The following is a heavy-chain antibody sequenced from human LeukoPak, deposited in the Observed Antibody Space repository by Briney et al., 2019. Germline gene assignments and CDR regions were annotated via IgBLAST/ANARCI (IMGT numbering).Heavy chain of an antibody. Sequence: ASVEVSCKASGYTFTSYGISWVRQAPGQGLEWMGWISAYNGNTNYAQKLQGRVTMTTDTSTSTAYMELRSLRSDDTAVYYCARGPITYYDYVWGSYPSRNYFDYWGQGTLVTVSS. CDR2: ISAYNGNT. V-gene: IGHV1-18*01. J-gene: IGHJ4*02. CDR3: ARGPITYYDYVWGSYPSRNYFDY. CDR1: GYTFTSYG. D-gene: IGHD3-16*02.